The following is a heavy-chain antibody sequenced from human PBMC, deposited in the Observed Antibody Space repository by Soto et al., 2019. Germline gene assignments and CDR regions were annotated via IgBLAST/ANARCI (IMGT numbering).Heavy chain of an antibody. D-gene: IGHD2-21*02. Sequence: RRLSCAASGFTFSSYSMNWVRQAPGKGLEWVSYISSSSSTIYYADSVKGRFTISRDNAKNSLYLQMNSLRDEDTAVYYCLGFVVVTAIIGYWGQGTLVTVYS. CDR1: GFTFSSYS. J-gene: IGHJ4*02. V-gene: IGHV3-48*02. CDR2: ISSSSSTI. CDR3: LGFVVVTAIIGY.